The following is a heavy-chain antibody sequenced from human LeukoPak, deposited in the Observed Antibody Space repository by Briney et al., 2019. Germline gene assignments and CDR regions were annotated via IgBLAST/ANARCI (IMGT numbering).Heavy chain of an antibody. V-gene: IGHV1-69*01. CDR1: GGTFSSYA. CDR2: IIPIFGTA. D-gene: IGHD6-6*01. CDR3: ARVGSIAARTFDY. Sequence: SVKVSYKASGGTFSSYAISWVRQAPGQGLEWMGGIIPIFGTANYAQKFQGRVTITADESTSTAYMELSSLRSEDTAVYYCARVGSIAARTFDYWGQGTLVTVSS. J-gene: IGHJ4*02.